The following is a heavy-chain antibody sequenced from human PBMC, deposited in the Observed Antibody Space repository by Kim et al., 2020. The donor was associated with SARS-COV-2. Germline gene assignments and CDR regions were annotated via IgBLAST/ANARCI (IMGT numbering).Heavy chain of an antibody. D-gene: IGHD2-21*02. J-gene: IGHJ4*02. CDR2: ISEGGRTI. V-gene: IGHV3-23*01. Sequence: GGSLRLSCEASGFKMSDYVMTWVRQAPGKGLEWVSTISEGGRTIFYADSVKGRFTISRENSKNMLYLQVDHLRVEDTAVYYCAKMTLANWGQGTLVTVSS. CDR1: GFKMSDYV. CDR3: AKMTLAN.